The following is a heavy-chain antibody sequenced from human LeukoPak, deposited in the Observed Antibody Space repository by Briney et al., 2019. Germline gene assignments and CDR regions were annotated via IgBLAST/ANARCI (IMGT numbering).Heavy chain of an antibody. CDR1: GFTFNTYW. CDR3: ARDPVRRDSY. Sequence: GASLRLSCAASGFTFNTYWMHWVRQAPGKGLVWVSHINPDGSETNYADSVTGRFTISRDNVKNTLYLQMNSLRAEDTAVYYCARDPVRRDSYWGQGILVTVSS. V-gene: IGHV3-74*01. CDR2: INPDGSET. D-gene: IGHD3-10*01. J-gene: IGHJ4*02.